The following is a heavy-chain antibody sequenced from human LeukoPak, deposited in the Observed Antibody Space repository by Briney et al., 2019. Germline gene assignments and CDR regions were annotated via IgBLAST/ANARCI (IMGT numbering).Heavy chain of an antibody. D-gene: IGHD3-10*01. V-gene: IGHV4-39*07. Sequence: SETLSLTCTVSGGSISSSSYYWGWIRQPPGKGLEWIGSIYYSGSTYYNPSLKSRVTISVDTSKNQFSLKLSSVTAADTAVYYCARADYYGSGNAFDIWGQGTMVTVSS. CDR2: IYYSGST. CDR3: ARADYYGSGNAFDI. CDR1: GGSISSSSYY. J-gene: IGHJ3*02.